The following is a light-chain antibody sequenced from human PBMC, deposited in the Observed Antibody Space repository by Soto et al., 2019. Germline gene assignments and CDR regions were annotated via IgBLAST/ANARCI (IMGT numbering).Light chain of an antibody. CDR2: GAS. Sequence: EIVMTQSPATLSVSPGERATHSCRASQSVSSNLAWYQQKPGQAPTLLIYGASARATGIPARFSGSGSGTEFTLTISSLQSEDFAVYYCQHYNNWPFTFGQGTKVDIK. CDR1: QSVSSN. V-gene: IGKV3-15*01. J-gene: IGKJ2*01. CDR3: QHYNNWPFT.